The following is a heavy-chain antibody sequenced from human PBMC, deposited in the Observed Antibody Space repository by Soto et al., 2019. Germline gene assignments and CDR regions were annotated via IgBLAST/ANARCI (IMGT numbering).Heavy chain of an antibody. CDR3: ARGPVSFDS. CDR2: INAGDGNT. V-gene: IGHV1-3*01. Sequence: QVHLVQSGAEVKKPGASVNVSCKASGYIFTNYAIHWVRQAPGQRLEWMGRINAGDGNTRYSQNFQDRVTITRDTSASTAYMQLSSLTSEDSTLYFCARGPVSFDSWGQGTLVTVSS. CDR1: GYIFTNYA. J-gene: IGHJ4*02. D-gene: IGHD3-10*01.